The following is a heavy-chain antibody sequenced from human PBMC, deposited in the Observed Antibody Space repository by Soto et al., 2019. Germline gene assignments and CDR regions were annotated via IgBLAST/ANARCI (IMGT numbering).Heavy chain of an antibody. Sequence: QLQLQESGPGLVKPSETLSLTCTVSGGSISSSSYYWGWIRQPPGKGLEWIGSIYYSGSTYYNPHTKSRVAISVDTSKNQFALKLSSVTAADTAVYYCARMYYYYMDVWGKGTTVTVSS. CDR2: IYYSGST. J-gene: IGHJ6*03. V-gene: IGHV4-39*01. CDR3: ARMYYYYMDV. CDR1: GGSISSSSYY.